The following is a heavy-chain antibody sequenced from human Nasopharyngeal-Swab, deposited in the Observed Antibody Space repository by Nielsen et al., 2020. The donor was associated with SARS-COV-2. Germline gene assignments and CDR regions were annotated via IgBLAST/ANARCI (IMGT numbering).Heavy chain of an antibody. J-gene: IGHJ4*02. D-gene: IGHD4-17*01. V-gene: IGHV4-31*03. CDR1: GGSISSGGYY. CDR3: ARGLGDYDSYFDY. CDR2: IYYSGST. Sequence: SETLSLTCTVSGGSISSGGYYWSWIRQHPGKGLEWIGYIYYSGSTYYNPSLKSRVTISVDTSKNQFSLKLSSVTAADTAVYYCARGLGDYDSYFDYWGQGTLVTVSS.